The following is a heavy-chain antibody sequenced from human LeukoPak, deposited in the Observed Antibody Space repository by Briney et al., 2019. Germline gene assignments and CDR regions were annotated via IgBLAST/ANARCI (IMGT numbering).Heavy chain of an antibody. CDR3: ARGDTYYYGSGDGY. J-gene: IGHJ4*02. V-gene: IGHV3-30*03. D-gene: IGHD3-10*01. Sequence: AGGSLRLSCAASGFTFSSYGMHWVRQAPGKGLEWVAVISYDGSNKYYADSVKGRFTISRDNSKNTLYLQMNSLRAEDTAVYYCARGDTYYYGSGDGYWGQGTLVAVSS. CDR1: GFTFSSYG. CDR2: ISYDGSNK.